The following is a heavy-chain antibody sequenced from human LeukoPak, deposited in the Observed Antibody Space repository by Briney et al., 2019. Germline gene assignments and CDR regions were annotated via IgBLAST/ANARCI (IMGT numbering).Heavy chain of an antibody. CDR3: AKDPPFSFGNPGAFDI. V-gene: IGHV3-23*01. CDR2: ISGSGGST. D-gene: IGHD3-10*01. Sequence: GGSLRLSCAASGFTFSSYAMSWVRQAPGKRLEWVSAISGSGGSTYYADFVKGRFTISRDNSKNTLYLQMNSLRAEDTAVYYCAKDPPFSFGNPGAFDIWGQGTMVTVSS. CDR1: GFTFSSYA. J-gene: IGHJ3*02.